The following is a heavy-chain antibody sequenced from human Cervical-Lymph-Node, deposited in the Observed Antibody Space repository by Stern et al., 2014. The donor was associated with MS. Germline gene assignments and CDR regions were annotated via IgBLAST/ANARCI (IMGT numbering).Heavy chain of an antibody. J-gene: IGHJ4*02. CDR2: ISPPLGVA. CDR1: GGSFSSLD. CDR3: ARHQGGIAAN. D-gene: IGHD6-13*01. Sequence: QVQLVQSGAEVKKPESSVKVSCKASGGSFSSLDINWVRQAPGQGLEWLGGISPPLGVANYAQNFQCRVTFTADESTSTAYMELSSLRSEDTAVYYCARHQGGIAANWGQGTLVTVSS. V-gene: IGHV1-69*01.